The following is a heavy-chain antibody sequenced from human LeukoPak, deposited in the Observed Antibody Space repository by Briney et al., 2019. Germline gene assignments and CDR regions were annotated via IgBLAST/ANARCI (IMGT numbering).Heavy chain of an antibody. V-gene: IGHV1-69*02. CDR1: GGTFSSYT. D-gene: IGHD3-22*01. CDR3: ARAYDSSGYYYDPGAFDI. Sequence: SVKVSCKASGGTFSSYTISWVRQAPGPGLEWMGRIIPILGIANYAQKFQGRVTITADKSTSTAYMELSSLRSEDTAVYYCARAYDSSGYYYDPGAFDIWGQGTMVTVSS. CDR2: IIPILGIA. J-gene: IGHJ3*02.